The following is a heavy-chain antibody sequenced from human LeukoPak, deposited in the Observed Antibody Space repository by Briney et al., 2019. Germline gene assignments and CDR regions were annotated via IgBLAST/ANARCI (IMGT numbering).Heavy chain of an antibody. D-gene: IGHD3-22*01. CDR2: IYPGDSDT. CDR1: GYSFTSYW. J-gene: IGHJ4*02. V-gene: IGHV5-51*01. CDR3: ARHPNYYDSSGYYSAYYFDY. Sequence: AGESLKISCKGSGYSFTSYWIGWVRQMPGKGLEWMGIIYPGDSDTRYSPSFQGQVTISADKSISTAYLQWSSLKASDTAMYYCARHPNYYDSSGYYSAYYFDYWGQGTLVTVSS.